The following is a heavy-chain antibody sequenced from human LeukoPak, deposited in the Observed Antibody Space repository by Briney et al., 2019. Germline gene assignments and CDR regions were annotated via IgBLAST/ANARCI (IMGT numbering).Heavy chain of an antibody. Sequence: PSETLSLTCTVSGGSFSNYYWSWIRQPAAKGLEWIGRIYISGSTKYNPSLKSRVTISVDTSKNQFSLKLSSVTAADTAVYYCAREDEWQENDYWGQGALVLVSS. J-gene: IGHJ4*02. D-gene: IGHD3-3*01. V-gene: IGHV4-4*07. CDR1: GGSFSNYY. CDR3: AREDEWQENDY. CDR2: IYISGST.